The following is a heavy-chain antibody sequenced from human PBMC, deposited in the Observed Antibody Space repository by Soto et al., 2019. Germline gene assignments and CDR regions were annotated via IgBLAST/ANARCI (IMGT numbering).Heavy chain of an antibody. CDR1: GFTFNTYG. J-gene: IGHJ4*02. CDR3: AKLWMGYCSGGTCRDY. V-gene: IGHV3-30*18. D-gene: IGHD2-15*01. CDR2: VSYDARHK. Sequence: QVQLVQSGGGVVQPGGSMSLSCVASGFTFNTYGIHWVRQAPGKGLEWVAVVSYDARHKFYGDSVKGRFTISRDTSSHTVYLQMNILRAEDSAVYYCAKLWMGYCSGGTCRDYWGQGTLVTVSS.